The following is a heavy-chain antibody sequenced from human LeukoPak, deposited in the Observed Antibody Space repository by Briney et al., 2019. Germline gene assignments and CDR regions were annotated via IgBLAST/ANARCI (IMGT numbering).Heavy chain of an antibody. D-gene: IGHD4/OR15-4a*01. Sequence: ASVKVSCKASGGTFSSYAISWVRQAPGQGLEWMGIINPSSGSTSYAQKFQGRVTMTRDTSTRTVYMELSSLRSEDTAVYYCARDLTTYGLWGQGTLVTVSS. CDR1: GGTFSSYA. V-gene: IGHV1-46*01. J-gene: IGHJ4*02. CDR2: INPSSGST. CDR3: ARDLTTYGL.